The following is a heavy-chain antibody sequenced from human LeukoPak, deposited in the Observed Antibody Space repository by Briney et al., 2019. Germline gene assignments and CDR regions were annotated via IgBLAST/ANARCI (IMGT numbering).Heavy chain of an antibody. Sequence: SETLSLTCTVSGGSISSSSYYWGWIRQPPGKGLEWIGSIYYSGSTYYNPSLKSRVTISVDTSKNQFSLKLSSVTAADTAVYYCARSNTPHDAFDIWGQGTMVTVSS. CDR2: IYYSGST. D-gene: IGHD2-2*02. V-gene: IGHV4-39*07. J-gene: IGHJ3*02. CDR1: GGSISSSSYY. CDR3: ARSNTPHDAFDI.